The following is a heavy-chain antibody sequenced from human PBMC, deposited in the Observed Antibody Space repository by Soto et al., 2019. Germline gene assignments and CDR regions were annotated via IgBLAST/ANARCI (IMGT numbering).Heavy chain of an antibody. CDR2: ISGSSNTM. J-gene: IGHJ3*02. Sequence: EVQLVESGGGLVQPGGSLRLSCAASGFTFSTYSMNWVRQAPGKGLEWVSYISGSSNTMYYADSVKGRFTISRDNAKSSLYLQMNSLRAEDTAVYYCARDLAFDISGQGTMVTVSS. CDR3: ARDLAFDI. CDR1: GFTFSTYS. V-gene: IGHV3-48*01.